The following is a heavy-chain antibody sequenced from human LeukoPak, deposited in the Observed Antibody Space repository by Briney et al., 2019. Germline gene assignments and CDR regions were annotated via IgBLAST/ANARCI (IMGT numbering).Heavy chain of an antibody. Sequence: GGSLRLPRAASGFIFSDYYMSWVRQAPGKGLEWVAYLNNIGSTIYHADSVKGRFTISRDNAKNSLSLQMNSLRADDTAIYYCARLRGFIDYWGQGTVVTVSS. J-gene: IGHJ4*02. V-gene: IGHV3-11*01. CDR2: LNNIGSTI. CDR3: ARLRGFIDY. CDR1: GFIFSDYY. D-gene: IGHD3-10*01.